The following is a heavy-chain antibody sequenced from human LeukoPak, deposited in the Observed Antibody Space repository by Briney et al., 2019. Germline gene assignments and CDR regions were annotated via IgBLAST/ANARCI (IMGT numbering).Heavy chain of an antibody. J-gene: IGHJ4*02. CDR1: GFTFSSYS. CDR2: ISSSSSYI. Sequence: SGGSLRLSCAASGFTFSSYSMNWVRQAPGKGLEWVSSISSSSSYIYYADSVKGRFTISRDNAKNSLHLQMNSLRAEDTAVYYCARDRDGYNRFDYWGQGTLVTVSS. V-gene: IGHV3-21*01. CDR3: ARDRDGYNRFDY. D-gene: IGHD5-24*01.